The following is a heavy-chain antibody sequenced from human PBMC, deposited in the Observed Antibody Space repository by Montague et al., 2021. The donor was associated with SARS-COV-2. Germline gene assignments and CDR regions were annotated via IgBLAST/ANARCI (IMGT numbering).Heavy chain of an antibody. Sequence: SLRLSCAASGFTFSSYSMNWVRQAPGKGLEWVSSISSSSSYIYYADSVKGRFTISRDNAKNSLYLQMNSLRAEDTAVYYCARGGRGSGTRSLWGQGTLVTVSS. CDR3: ARGGRGSGTRSL. CDR1: GFTFSSYS. J-gene: IGHJ4*02. V-gene: IGHV3-21*01. CDR2: ISSSSSYI. D-gene: IGHD2-2*01.